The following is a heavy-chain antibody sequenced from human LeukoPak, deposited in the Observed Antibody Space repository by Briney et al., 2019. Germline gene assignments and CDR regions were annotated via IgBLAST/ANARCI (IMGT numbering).Heavy chain of an antibody. J-gene: IGHJ5*02. CDR3: VREKGSSWSWFDP. V-gene: IGHV5-51*01. CDR1: GYTFTNYW. D-gene: IGHD2-15*01. Sequence: GESLKISCKGSGYTFTNYWIGWVRQMPGKGLEWMGIIYPDDSNTKSSPSFQGQVTISAGKSISTTYLNWSSLKASDNAIYYCVREKGSSWSWFDPWGQGTLVTVSS. CDR2: IYPDDSNT.